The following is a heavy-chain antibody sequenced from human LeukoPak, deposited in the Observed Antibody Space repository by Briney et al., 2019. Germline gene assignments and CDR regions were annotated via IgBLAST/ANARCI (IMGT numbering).Heavy chain of an antibody. CDR1: GFTFSGYE. Sequence: GGSLRLSCAASGFTFSGYEMNWVRQAPGKGLEWVSYISSSGSTIYYADSVKGRFTISRDNAKNSLYQQMTSLRAEDTAVYYCARGYWATTADYWGQGTLVTVSS. CDR3: ARGYWATTADY. D-gene: IGHD2-21*01. CDR2: ISSSGSTI. J-gene: IGHJ4*02. V-gene: IGHV3-48*03.